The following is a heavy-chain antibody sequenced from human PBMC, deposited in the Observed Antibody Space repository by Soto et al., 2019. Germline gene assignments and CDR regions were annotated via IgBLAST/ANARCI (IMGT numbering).Heavy chain of an antibody. J-gene: IGHJ6*02. CDR2: ISAYNGNT. Sequence: ASVKVSCKASGYTFTSYGISWVRQAPGQGLEWMGWISAYNGNTNYAQKLQGRVTMTTDTSTSTAYMELRSLRSDDTAVYYCARDGGEYCSSTSCYRDNYYYYGMDVWGQGTTVTVSS. V-gene: IGHV1-18*01. CDR1: GYTFTSYG. D-gene: IGHD2-2*01. CDR3: ARDGGEYCSSTSCYRDNYYYYGMDV.